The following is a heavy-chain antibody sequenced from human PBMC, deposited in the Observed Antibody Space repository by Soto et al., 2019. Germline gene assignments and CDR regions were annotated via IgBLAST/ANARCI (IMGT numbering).Heavy chain of an antibody. CDR2: IIPIFGTA. CDR1: GGTFSSYA. V-gene: IGHV1-69*13. J-gene: IGHJ5*02. Sequence: SVKVSCKASGGTFSSYAISWVRQAPGQGLEWMGGIIPIFGTANYAQKFQGRVTITADESTSTAYMELSSLRSEDTAVYYCAGNYCSGGSCYPLYNWFDPWGQGTLVTVSS. D-gene: IGHD2-15*01. CDR3: AGNYCSGGSCYPLYNWFDP.